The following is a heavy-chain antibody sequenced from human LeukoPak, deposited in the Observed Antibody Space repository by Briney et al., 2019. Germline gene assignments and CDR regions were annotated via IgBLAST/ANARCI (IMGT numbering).Heavy chain of an antibody. Sequence: GGSLRLSCAASGFTFSNYPMHWVRQAPGRGLEWVSSLSGSGGNTYYADSVRGRFTNSRDNSKNMLYLQMNSLRVDDTAVYYCGEGGSAWSYLDYWGQGALVTVSS. V-gene: IGHV3-23*01. CDR1: GFTFSNYP. CDR3: GEGGSAWSYLDY. D-gene: IGHD6-19*01. J-gene: IGHJ4*02. CDR2: LSGSGGNT.